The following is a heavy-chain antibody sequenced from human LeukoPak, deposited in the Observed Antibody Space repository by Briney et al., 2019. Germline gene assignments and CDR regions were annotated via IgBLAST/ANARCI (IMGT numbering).Heavy chain of an antibody. J-gene: IGHJ4*02. CDR2: IYYSGST. D-gene: IGHD2-8*02. Sequence: PSETLSLTCTVSGGSISSSSYYWGWIRQPPGKGLEWIGSIYYSGSTYYNPSLKSRVTISVDTSKNQFSLKLSSVTAADTAVYYCARLVVYARGALGGFDYWGQGTLVTVSS. V-gene: IGHV4-39*01. CDR1: GGSISSSSYY. CDR3: ARLVVYARGALGGFDY.